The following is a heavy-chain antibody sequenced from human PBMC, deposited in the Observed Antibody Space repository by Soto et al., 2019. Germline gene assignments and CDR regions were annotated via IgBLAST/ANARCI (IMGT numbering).Heavy chain of an antibody. CDR3: ARDIDYAFDS. V-gene: IGHV3-48*02. J-gene: IGHJ4*02. Sequence: GGSLRLSCAASGFPFSTFSMNWVRQAPGKGLEWLAYITRNSNIISYVGSVRGRFTIARDNAKNSLYLQMNSLRDEDTAVYYCARDIDYAFDSWGQGTLVTVSS. D-gene: IGHD4-17*01. CDR1: GFPFSTFS. CDR2: ITRNSNII.